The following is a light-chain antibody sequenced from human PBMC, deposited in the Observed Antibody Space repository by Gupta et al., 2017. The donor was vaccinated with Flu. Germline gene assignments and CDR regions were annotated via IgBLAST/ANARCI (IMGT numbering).Light chain of an antibody. CDR2: DSS. CDR3: QTWETSTGV. V-gene: IGLV3-1*01. Sequence: HSPMLIGYDSSRRPVGIPERFSGSSSGDTPTLTISGTQSMDEADYYCQTWETSTGVFGGGTTLTVL. J-gene: IGLJ2*01.